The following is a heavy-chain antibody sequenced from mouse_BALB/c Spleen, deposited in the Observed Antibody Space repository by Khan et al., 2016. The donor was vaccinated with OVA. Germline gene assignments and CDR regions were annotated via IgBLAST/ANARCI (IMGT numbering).Heavy chain of an antibody. CDR3: DRSDFYALDY. Sequence: QVQLKESGPGLVAPSQSLSITCTVSGFSLTSYGVHWVRQPPGKGLEWLVVIWRDGITTYNSTLISRLSISKDNSTSQVFLKMNSLQTYDTVLYCCDRSDFYALDYWGQGTSVTVSS. J-gene: IGHJ4*01. V-gene: IGHV2-6*02. CDR1: GFSLTSYG. CDR2: IWRDGIT.